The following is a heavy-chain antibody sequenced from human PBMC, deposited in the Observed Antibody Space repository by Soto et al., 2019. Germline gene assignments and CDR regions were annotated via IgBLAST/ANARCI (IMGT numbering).Heavy chain of an antibody. CDR2: IYPGDSDT. D-gene: IGHD3-16*01. CDR1: GYNFANYW. V-gene: IGHV5-51*01. Sequence: GESLKISCKVSGYNFANYWIGWVRQMPGKGLEWMGIIYPGDSDTRYSPSFRGQVTISAATSISTAHLQWSSLKASDTAIYYCARHEAVIGKGELFDYWGQGTLVTVSS. J-gene: IGHJ4*02. CDR3: ARHEAVIGKGELFDY.